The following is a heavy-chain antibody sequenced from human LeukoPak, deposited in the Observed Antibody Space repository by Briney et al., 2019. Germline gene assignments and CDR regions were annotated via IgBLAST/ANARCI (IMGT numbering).Heavy chain of an antibody. J-gene: IGHJ4*02. V-gene: IGHV4-34*01. CDR1: GGSFSGYY. D-gene: IGHD2-2*01. CDR2: INHSGST. Sequence: PSETLSLTCAVYGGSFSGYYWTWIRQPPGKGLEWIGEINHSGSTTYKPSLKSRVTISVDTSKNHFSLRLTSVTAADTAVYYCARGPIPAAAVDYWGQGTLVTVSS. CDR3: ARGPIPAAAVDY.